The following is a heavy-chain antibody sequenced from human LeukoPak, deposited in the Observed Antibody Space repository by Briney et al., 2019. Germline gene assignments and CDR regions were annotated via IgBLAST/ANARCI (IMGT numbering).Heavy chain of an antibody. CDR3: AKDRRNDFDY. Sequence: PGGSLRLSCAASGFTFDDYTMHWVRQAPGKGLEWVSGISWNSGSIGYADSVKGRFTIPRDNAKNSLYLQMNSLRGDDTALYYCAKDRRNDFDYWGQGTLVTVSS. J-gene: IGHJ4*02. D-gene: IGHD1-14*01. V-gene: IGHV3-9*01. CDR1: GFTFDDYT. CDR2: ISWNSGSI.